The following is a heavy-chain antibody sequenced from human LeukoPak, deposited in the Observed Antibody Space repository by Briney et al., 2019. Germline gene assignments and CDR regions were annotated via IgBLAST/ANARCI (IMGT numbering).Heavy chain of an antibody. D-gene: IGHD6-13*01. CDR3: AKVGGRSWFYFDN. J-gene: IGHJ4*02. V-gene: IGHV3-30*18. Sequence: GXGLEWXAVITDDGSDKYYTDSVKGRFSISRDNSKNTLYLQMNSLRPEDTAIYFCAKVGGRSWFYFDNWGQGTVVTVSS. CDR2: ITDDGSDK.